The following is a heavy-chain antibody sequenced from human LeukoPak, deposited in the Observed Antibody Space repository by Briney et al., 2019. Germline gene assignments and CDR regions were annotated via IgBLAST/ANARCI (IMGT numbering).Heavy chain of an antibody. CDR3: ARDSRWDCSSFDY. V-gene: IGHV4-59*01. J-gene: IGHJ4*02. CDR2: IYYSGST. D-gene: IGHD6-6*01. Sequence: SETLSLTCTVSGGSISSDYWSWIRQPPGKGLEWIGYIYYSGSTNYNPSLKSRVTISVDTSKNQFSLNLSSVTAADTAVYYCARDSRWDCSSFDYWGQGTLVTVSS. CDR1: GGSISSDY.